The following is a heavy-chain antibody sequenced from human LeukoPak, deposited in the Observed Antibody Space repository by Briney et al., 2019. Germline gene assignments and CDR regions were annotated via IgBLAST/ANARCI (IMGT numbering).Heavy chain of an antibody. J-gene: IGHJ4*02. V-gene: IGHV4-59*01. CDR2: IYSSGTT. CDR3: ARGPTKNYFDS. Sequence: SETLSLTCTVSGGSISSYYWSWIRQPPGRGLEWIGYIYSSGTTNYNPSLKSRVTISVGTSKSQFSLKLSSVTAVDTAVYYCARGPTKNYFDSWGQGTVVTVSS. CDR1: GGSISSYY.